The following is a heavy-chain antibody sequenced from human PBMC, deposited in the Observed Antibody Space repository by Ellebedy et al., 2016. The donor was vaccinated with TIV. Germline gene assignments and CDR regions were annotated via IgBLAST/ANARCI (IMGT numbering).Heavy chain of an antibody. Sequence: SGPTLVXPTQTLTLTCTFSGFSLSTSGVGVGWIRQPPGKVLERLALIYWDDDKRYSPSLKSRLTITKDTSKNQVVLTMTNMDPVDTATYYCAHTITMVRGVITYHYYGMDVWGQGTTVTVSS. CDR3: AHTITMVRGVITYHYYGMDV. D-gene: IGHD3-10*01. V-gene: IGHV2-5*02. CDR2: IYWDDDK. CDR1: GFSLSTSGVG. J-gene: IGHJ6*02.